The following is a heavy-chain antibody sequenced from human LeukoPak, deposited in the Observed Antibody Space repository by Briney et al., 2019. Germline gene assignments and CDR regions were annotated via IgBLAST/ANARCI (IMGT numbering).Heavy chain of an antibody. V-gene: IGHV4-59*01. CDR1: GGSMTNYY. J-gene: IGHJ5*02. CDR2: IYNSATT. Sequence: PSETLSLTCTVTGGSMTNYYWTWIRQSPGKAPEYIGYIYNSATTNYNPSLRSRVTVSVDMSKTQFSLKLNSVTAADTAVYYCARGSDGYRFDPWGQGIPVTVSS. D-gene: IGHD5-18*01. CDR3: ARGSDGYRFDP.